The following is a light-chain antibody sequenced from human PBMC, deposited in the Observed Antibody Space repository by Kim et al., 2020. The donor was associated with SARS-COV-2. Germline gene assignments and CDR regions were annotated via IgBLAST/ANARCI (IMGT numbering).Light chain of an antibody. CDR3: QQYNNWPLIT. Sequence: DIELTQSPATLSLSPGERATLSCRASQSISSNLAWYQQKPGQIPRLLIFEASTRATDVPVTFTGSGSGTEFTLTISSLQSEDFAVYYCQQYNNWPLITFGQGTRLEIK. J-gene: IGKJ5*01. CDR1: QSISSN. CDR2: EAS. V-gene: IGKV3-15*01.